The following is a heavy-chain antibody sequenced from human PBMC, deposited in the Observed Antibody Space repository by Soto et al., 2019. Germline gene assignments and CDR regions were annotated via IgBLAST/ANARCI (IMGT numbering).Heavy chain of an antibody. J-gene: IGHJ6*03. Sequence: SETLSLTCTVSGGSISSSSYYWGWVRQPPGKGLEWIGSIYYSGSTYYSPSLKSRVTISVDTSKNQFSLKVRSVTAADTAVYYCARLGGSTSGFYYYYYYMDVWGKGTTVTVSS. D-gene: IGHD2-2*01. V-gene: IGHV4-39*01. CDR3: ARLGGSTSGFYYYYYYMDV. CDR2: IYYSGST. CDR1: GGSISSSSYY.